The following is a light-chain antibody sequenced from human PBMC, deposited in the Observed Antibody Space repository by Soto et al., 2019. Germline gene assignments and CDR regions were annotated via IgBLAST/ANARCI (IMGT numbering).Light chain of an antibody. J-gene: IGKJ5*01. V-gene: IGKV3-11*01. Sequence: EIVLTQSPATLSLSPGERATLSCRASQSVSSYLAWYQQKPGKAPRLLIYDAANRATGIPARFSGSGSGTDFSLTISSLEPEDFAVYYCQQRVNWPPTFGQGTRLELK. CDR3: QQRVNWPPT. CDR1: QSVSSY. CDR2: DAA.